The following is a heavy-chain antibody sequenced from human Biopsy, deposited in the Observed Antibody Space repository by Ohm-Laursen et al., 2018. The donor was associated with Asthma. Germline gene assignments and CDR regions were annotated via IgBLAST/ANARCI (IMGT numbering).Heavy chain of an antibody. Sequence: SVKVSCKSLGGTFNTYDIRWVRQAPGQGLEWMGGINSVFGSTTYPQKFQDRVTITADDSTSTVYMELSSLRSEDTAVYYCARKAGSYISRTCYSLDFWGQGTLVTVSS. CDR1: GGTFNTYD. V-gene: IGHV1-69*13. CDR3: ARKAGSYISRTCYSLDF. J-gene: IGHJ4*02. CDR2: INSVFGST. D-gene: IGHD2-15*01.